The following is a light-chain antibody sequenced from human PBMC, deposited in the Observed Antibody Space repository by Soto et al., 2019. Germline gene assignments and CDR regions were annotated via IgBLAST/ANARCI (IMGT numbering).Light chain of an antibody. CDR2: GAS. Sequence: EMVLTQSPGTLSLSPGERATLSCRASQSVSSSYLAWYQQKPGQAPRLLIYGASSRATGIPARFGGSGSGTDFTLTISSLEPEDFAVYYCQQRSNWPWTFGQGTKVDIK. CDR1: QSVSSSY. CDR3: QQRSNWPWT. J-gene: IGKJ1*01. V-gene: IGKV3D-20*02.